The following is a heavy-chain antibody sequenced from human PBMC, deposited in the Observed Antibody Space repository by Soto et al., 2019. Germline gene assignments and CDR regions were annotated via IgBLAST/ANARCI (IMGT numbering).Heavy chain of an antibody. V-gene: IGHV2-5*02. CDR1: GFSLSTSGVG. CDR3: AHSFLEWLSEPFDY. Sequence: QITLKESGPPLVKPTQTLTLTCTFSGFSLSTSGVGVGWIRQPPGKALEWLALIYWDDDKRYSPSLKSRLTITKDTSKNQVVLTMTNMDPVDTATYYCAHSFLEWLSEPFDYWGQGTLVTVSS. D-gene: IGHD3-3*01. CDR2: IYWDDDK. J-gene: IGHJ4*02.